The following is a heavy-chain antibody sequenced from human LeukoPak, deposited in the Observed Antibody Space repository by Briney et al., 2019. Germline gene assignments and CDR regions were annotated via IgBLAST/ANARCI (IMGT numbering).Heavy chain of an antibody. CDR2: IYSGGST. D-gene: IGHD5-24*01. CDR3: ARGPGDGYNYAIFDS. CDR1: GFTVSSNY. Sequence: PGGSLRLSCAASGFTVSSNYMNWVRQAPGKGLEWVSVIYSGGSTYYADSVKGRFTISRDNSKNTLHLQMNRLRAEDTAVYYCARGPGDGYNYAIFDSWGQGTLVTVSS. J-gene: IGHJ4*02. V-gene: IGHV3-53*01.